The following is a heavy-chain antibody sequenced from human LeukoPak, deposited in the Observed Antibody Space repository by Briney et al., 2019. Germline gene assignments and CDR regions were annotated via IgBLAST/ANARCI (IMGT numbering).Heavy chain of an antibody. Sequence: SETLSLTCTVSGGSISSSSYYWGWIRQPPGKGLEWIGSIYYSGSTYYNPALKSRVTISVDTSKNQFSLKLSSVTAADTAVYYCARRGYSYGYGYWGQGTLVTVSS. V-gene: IGHV4-39*07. D-gene: IGHD5-18*01. CDR2: IYYSGST. J-gene: IGHJ4*02. CDR1: GGSISSSSYY. CDR3: ARRGYSYGYGY.